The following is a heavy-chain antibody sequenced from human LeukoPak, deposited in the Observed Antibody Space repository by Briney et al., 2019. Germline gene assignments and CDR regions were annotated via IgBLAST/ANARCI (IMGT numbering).Heavy chain of an antibody. CDR3: AREKEGYCSRTSCYLDYYYYYMDV. Sequence: GGSLRLSCAASGFTFSSYWMGWVRQAPGKGLGWVANIKQDGSEKYYVDSVKGRFTISRDNAKNSLYLQMNSLRAEDTAVYYCAREKEGYCSRTSCYLDYYYYYMDVWGKGTTVTISS. D-gene: IGHD2-2*01. CDR2: IKQDGSEK. CDR1: GFTFSSYW. V-gene: IGHV3-7*01. J-gene: IGHJ6*03.